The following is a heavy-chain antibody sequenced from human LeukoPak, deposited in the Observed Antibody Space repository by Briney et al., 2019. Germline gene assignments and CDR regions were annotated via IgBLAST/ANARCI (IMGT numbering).Heavy chain of an antibody. J-gene: IGHJ5*02. V-gene: IGHV5-10-1*01. CDR3: ARQRESWFDP. CDR2: IDPSDSYT. Sequence: GESLKISCKGSGYSFTSYWISWVRQMPGKGLEWMGRIDPSDSYTNYSPSFQGHVTISADKSISTAYLQWSSPKASDTAMYYCARQRESWFDPWGQGTLVTVSS. D-gene: IGHD6-25*01. CDR1: GYSFTSYW.